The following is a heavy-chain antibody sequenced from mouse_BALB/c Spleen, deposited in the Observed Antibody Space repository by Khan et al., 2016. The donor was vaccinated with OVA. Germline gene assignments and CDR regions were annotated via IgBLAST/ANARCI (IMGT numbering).Heavy chain of an antibody. CDR1: GYTFTSYW. CDR2: VYPGDGNT. Sequence: QVQLQQSGTELARPGASVKLSCKASGYTFTSYWMQWVKQRPGQGLEWIGAVYPGDGNTRYTQKFKGKATLTADKSSSTAYIQLSSMASEDSAVYYCARGGITTVYFDYWGQGTTLTVSA. J-gene: IGHJ2*01. V-gene: IGHV1-87*01. CDR3: ARGGITTVYFDY. D-gene: IGHD1-1*01.